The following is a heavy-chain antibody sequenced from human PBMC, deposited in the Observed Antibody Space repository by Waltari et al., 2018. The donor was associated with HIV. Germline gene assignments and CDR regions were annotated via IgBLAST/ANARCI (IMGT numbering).Heavy chain of an antibody. D-gene: IGHD3-22*01. CDR1: GGPSPARRFFCDTPPSFS. CDR3: ARRHFYDSSGYFVPRYFSLSDLEV. J-gene: IGHJ6*01. CDR2: VHASGLG. V-gene: IGHV4-39*01. Sequence: HLLESGPGLVKQSENRPHNCHVPGGPSPARRFFCDTPPSFSWAWVRWPTAKGLEWIAAVHASGLGHCSPYLKSRVSLGVDTAMNQLSLNLTSVTAADTAVYYCARRHFYDSSGYFVPRYFSLSDLEVWGPGTTVIVSS.